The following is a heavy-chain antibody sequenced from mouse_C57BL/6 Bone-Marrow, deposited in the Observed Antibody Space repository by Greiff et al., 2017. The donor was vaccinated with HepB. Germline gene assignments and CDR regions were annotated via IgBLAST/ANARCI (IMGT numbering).Heavy chain of an antibody. D-gene: IGHD2-3*01. J-gene: IGHJ4*01. CDR2: ISYDGSN. CDR3: ARGGWLLEVDY. Sequence: EVKLMESGPGLVKPSQSLSLTCSVTGYSITSGYYWNWIRQFPGNKLEWMGYISYDGSNNYNPSLKNRISITRDTSKNQFFLKLNSVTTEDTATYYCARGGWLLEVDYWGQGTSVTVSS. CDR1: GYSITSGYY. V-gene: IGHV3-6*01.